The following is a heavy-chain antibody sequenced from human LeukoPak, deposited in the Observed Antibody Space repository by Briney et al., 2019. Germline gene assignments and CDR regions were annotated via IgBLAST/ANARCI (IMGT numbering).Heavy chain of an antibody. Sequence: GGSLRLPCAASGFTFSSYGMHWVRQAPGKGLEWVAVIWYDGSNKYYADSMKGRFTISRDNSKNTLYLQMNSLRAEDTAVYYCARDIEDASGREGEPDAFDIWGQGTMVTVSS. V-gene: IGHV3-33*01. CDR3: ARDIEDASGREGEPDAFDI. CDR2: IWYDGSNK. J-gene: IGHJ3*02. CDR1: GFTFSSYG. D-gene: IGHD3-10*01.